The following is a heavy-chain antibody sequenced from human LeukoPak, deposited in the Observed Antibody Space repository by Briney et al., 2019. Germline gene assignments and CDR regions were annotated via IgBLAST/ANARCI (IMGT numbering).Heavy chain of an antibody. CDR1: GYTFTSYG. J-gene: IGHJ4*02. Sequence: AASVKVSCKASGYTFTSYGISWVRQAPGQGLEWMGWISAYNGNTNYAQKLQGRVTMTTDTSTSTAYLELRSLRSDDTAVYYCARENYYDSSANSTPFDYWGQGTLVTVSS. D-gene: IGHD3-22*01. CDR2: ISAYNGNT. CDR3: ARENYYDSSANSTPFDY. V-gene: IGHV1-18*01.